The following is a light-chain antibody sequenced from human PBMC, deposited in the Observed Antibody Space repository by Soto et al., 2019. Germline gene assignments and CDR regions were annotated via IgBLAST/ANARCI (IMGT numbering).Light chain of an antibody. Sequence: EIVMTQSPATLSVSPGERATLSCRASQSVNSNLAWYRQKPGQAPRLLISDASTRATGVPARFSGSGSGTEFTITISSLQSEDSGIFCCQQYNFWPPLSFGGGIKVEIK. J-gene: IGKJ4*01. CDR2: DAS. V-gene: IGKV3-15*01. CDR1: QSVNSN. CDR3: QQYNFWPPLS.